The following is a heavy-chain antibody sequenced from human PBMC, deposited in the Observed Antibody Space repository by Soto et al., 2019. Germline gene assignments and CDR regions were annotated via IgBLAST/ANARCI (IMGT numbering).Heavy chain of an antibody. Sequence: GGSLRLSCAASGFTFSSYGMHWVRQAPGKGLEWVAVISYDGSNKYYADSVKGRFTISRDNSKNTLYLQMNSLRAEDTAVYYCAKDLITFGGGTYYYYMDVWGKGTTVTVSS. J-gene: IGHJ6*03. CDR2: ISYDGSNK. CDR3: AKDLITFGGGTYYYYMDV. V-gene: IGHV3-30*18. D-gene: IGHD3-16*01. CDR1: GFTFSSYG.